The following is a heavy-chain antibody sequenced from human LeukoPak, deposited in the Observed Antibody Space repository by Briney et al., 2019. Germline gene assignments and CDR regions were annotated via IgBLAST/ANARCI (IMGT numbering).Heavy chain of an antibody. D-gene: IGHD3-16*01. Sequence: GGSLRLSCAASRFTFSTYSMNWVRQTPGRGLEWVSYISTSGSRIDYADSVKGRFTISRDNAKNSLYLQMNSLRAEDTAVYYCARDLRGPTDYWGQGTLVTVSS. J-gene: IGHJ4*02. CDR2: ISTSGSRI. V-gene: IGHV3-48*04. CDR3: ARDLRGPTDY. CDR1: RFTFSTYS.